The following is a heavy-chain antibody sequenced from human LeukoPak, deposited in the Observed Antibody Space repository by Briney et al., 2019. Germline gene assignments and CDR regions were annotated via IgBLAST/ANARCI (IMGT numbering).Heavy chain of an antibody. CDR1: GGSLSSYY. J-gene: IGHJ4*02. V-gene: IGHV4-59*01. CDR3: ARSNSYGTFDY. CDR2: IYYSGST. D-gene: IGHD5-18*01. Sequence: SETLSLTCTVSGGSLSSYYWSWIRQPPGKGLEWIGYIYYSGSTNYNPSLKSRVTISVDTSKNQFSLKLSSVTAADTAVYYCARSNSYGTFDYWGQGTLVTVSS.